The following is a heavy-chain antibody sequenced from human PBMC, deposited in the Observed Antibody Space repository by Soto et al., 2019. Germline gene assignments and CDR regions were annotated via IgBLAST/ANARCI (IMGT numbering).Heavy chain of an antibody. V-gene: IGHV4-30-4*01. D-gene: IGHD7-27*01. CDR1: GGSISNVNYC. Sequence: QVQLQESGPGLVKPSQTLSLTCTVSGGSISNVNYCWSWIRQSPDKGLEWIGQIYNGGTTYNNPSLTSRVSISIDASNNQFSLKLSSVSAADTAVYYCARGPSGDKVDSWGQGTLVTVSS. CDR2: IYNGGTT. CDR3: ARGPSGDKVDS. J-gene: IGHJ4*02.